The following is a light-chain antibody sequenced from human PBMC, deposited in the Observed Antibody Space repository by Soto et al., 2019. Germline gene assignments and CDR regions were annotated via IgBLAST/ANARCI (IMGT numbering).Light chain of an antibody. CDR1: SSDIGSHNY. CDR2: DVS. J-gene: IGLJ2*01. CDR3: SSYTSSSTLDVV. V-gene: IGLV2-14*03. Sequence: QSALTQPASVSGSPGQSITISCTGTSSDIGSHNYVSWYQHHPGKAPKLMIYDVSDRPSGVSNRFSGSKSGNTASLTISGLQAEDEADYYCSSYTSSSTLDVVFGGGTKVTVL.